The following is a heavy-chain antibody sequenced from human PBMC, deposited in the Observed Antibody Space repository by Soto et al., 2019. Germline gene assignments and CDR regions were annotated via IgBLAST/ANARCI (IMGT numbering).Heavy chain of an antibody. D-gene: IGHD5-12*01. V-gene: IGHV1-69*13. CDR1: GGTFSSFG. CDR2: IIPVFGRP. CDR3: ARERSGYNF. J-gene: IGHJ1*01. Sequence: SVKVSCKASGGTFSSFGISWVRQAPGQGLEWMGGIIPVFGRPNYAQRFRGRLTITADESTNTCYMELIDLESEDTAVYYCARERSGYNFWGQGTQVTVSS.